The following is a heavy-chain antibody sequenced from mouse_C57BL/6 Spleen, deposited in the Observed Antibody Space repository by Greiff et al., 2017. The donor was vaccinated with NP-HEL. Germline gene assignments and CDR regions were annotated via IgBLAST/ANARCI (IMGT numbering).Heavy chain of an antibody. CDR2: IDPANGNT. V-gene: IGHV14-3*01. CDR1: GFNIKNTY. Sequence: EVQLQQSVAELVRPGASVKLSCTASGFNIKNTYMHWVKQRPEQGLEWIGRIDPANGNTKYAPKFQGKATITADTSSNTAYLQLSSLTSEDTAIYYCAQSPFFITTVVEEAMDYWGQGTSVTVSS. J-gene: IGHJ4*01. D-gene: IGHD1-1*01. CDR3: AQSPFFITTVVEEAMDY.